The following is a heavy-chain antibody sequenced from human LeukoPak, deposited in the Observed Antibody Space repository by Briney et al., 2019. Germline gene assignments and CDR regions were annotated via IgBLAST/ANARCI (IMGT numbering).Heavy chain of an antibody. CDR2: ISSSGSTI. CDR3: AKDGYCSSTSCSTRDYYDSSGDWYFDL. D-gene: IGHD2-2*03. V-gene: IGHV3-11*01. J-gene: IGHJ2*01. CDR1: GFTFSDYY. Sequence: GGSLRLSCAASGFTFSDYYMSWIRQAPGKGLEWVSYISSSGSTIYYADSVKGRFTISRDNSKNTLYLQMNSLRAEDTAVYYCAKDGYCSSTSCSTRDYYDSSGDWYFDLWGRGTLVTVSS.